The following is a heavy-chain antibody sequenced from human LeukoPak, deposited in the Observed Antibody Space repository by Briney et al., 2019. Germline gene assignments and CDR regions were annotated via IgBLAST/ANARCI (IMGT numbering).Heavy chain of an antibody. Sequence: ASVTVSCKASGYTFTGYYLHWVRQAPGQGLEWMGWINPNSGGTNYAQKFQGRVTMTRDTSISTAYMELSRLRSDDTAVYYCARDDPSSGWYPYWGQGTLVTVSS. CDR3: ARDDPSSGWYPY. D-gene: IGHD6-19*01. V-gene: IGHV1-2*02. CDR2: INPNSGGT. CDR1: GYTFTGYY. J-gene: IGHJ4*02.